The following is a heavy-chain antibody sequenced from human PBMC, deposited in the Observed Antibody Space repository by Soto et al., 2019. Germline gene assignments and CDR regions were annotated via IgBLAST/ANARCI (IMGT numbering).Heavy chain of an antibody. J-gene: IGHJ3*02. CDR2: FDPEDGET. CDR3: ATALPPESSDAFDI. Sequence: ASVKVSCKVSGYTLTELSMHWVRQAPGKGLEWMGGFDPEDGETIYAQKFQGRVTMTEDTSTDTAYMELSSLRSEDTAVYYCATALPPESSDAFDIWGQGTMVTVSS. CDR1: GYTLTELS. V-gene: IGHV1-24*01.